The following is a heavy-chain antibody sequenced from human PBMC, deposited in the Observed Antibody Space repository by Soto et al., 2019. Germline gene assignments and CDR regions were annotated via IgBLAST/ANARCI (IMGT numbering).Heavy chain of an antibody. J-gene: IGHJ4*02. CDR2: IKSKTDGGTT. V-gene: IGHV3-15*01. CDR3: TTDRSGVVITTDFDY. Sequence: PWGSLRLSCSSSRFTFSNAWVIWVRQAPGTGLEWVGRIKSKTDGGTTDYAAPVKGRFTISRDDSKNTLYLQMNSLKTEDTAVYYCTTDRSGVVITTDFDYWGQGILVTGSS. D-gene: IGHD3-22*01. CDR1: RFTFSNAW.